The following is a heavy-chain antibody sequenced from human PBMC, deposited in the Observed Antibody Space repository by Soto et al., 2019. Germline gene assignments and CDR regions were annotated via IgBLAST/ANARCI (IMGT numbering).Heavy chain of an antibody. Sequence: GSLRLSCAASGFTFDDYVMHWVRQAPGKGLEWVSTISSNSAYIYYTDALRGRFTISRDNAKNSLHLQMNSLRAEDTAVYYCTRDASRDSSARGWFDPWGPGTLVTVSS. V-gene: IGHV3-21*01. J-gene: IGHJ5*02. CDR2: ISSNSAYI. CDR1: GFTFDDYV. D-gene: IGHD6-13*01. CDR3: TRDASRDSSARGWFDP.